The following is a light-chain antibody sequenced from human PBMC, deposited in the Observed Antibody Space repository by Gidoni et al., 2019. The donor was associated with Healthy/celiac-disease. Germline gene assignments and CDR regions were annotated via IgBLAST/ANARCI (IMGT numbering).Light chain of an antibody. Sequence: QSALTQPRSVSGSPRQSVTISCTGTSSDVGGYNYVSWYQQHPGKTPKLMIYDVSKRPAGVPDRFSGSKSGNPASLTISGLQSEDEADYYCCSYAGSFTFGGVFGGGTKLTVL. CDR2: DVS. CDR3: CSYAGSFTFGGV. CDR1: SSDVGGYNY. J-gene: IGLJ2*01. V-gene: IGLV2-11*01.